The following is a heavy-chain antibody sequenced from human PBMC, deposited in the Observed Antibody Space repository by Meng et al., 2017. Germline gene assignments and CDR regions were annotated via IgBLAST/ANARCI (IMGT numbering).Heavy chain of an antibody. CDR3: ARDFDY. V-gene: IGHV3-30*16. CDR1: GFIFSNYE. J-gene: IGHJ4*02. CDR2: ITKDGSRK. Sequence: QVQVVESGGALVPPGRSLKIYWAASGFIFSNYEMHWVRQAPGKGLEWVACITKDGSRKYYLGSVRGRFTISRDNSKNTLYLEMNSLRSEDTALYYCARDFDYWGQGTLVTVSS.